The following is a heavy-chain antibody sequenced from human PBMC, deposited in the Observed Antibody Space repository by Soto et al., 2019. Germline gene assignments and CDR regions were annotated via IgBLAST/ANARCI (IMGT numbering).Heavy chain of an antibody. CDR1: GGTLSSLA. V-gene: IGHV1-69*06. CDR3: AKWRLVADHLRNYAVDV. D-gene: IGHD6-6*01. CDR2: IIPMFGTT. J-gene: IGHJ6*02. Sequence: QVQLVQSGAEVKKPGSSVKVSCKASGGTLSSLAISWVRQAPGQGLEWMGGIIPMFGTTNYAQKFQGKVMITADTSTNTAYVELSRLRPEDTAMYYCAKWRLVADHLRNYAVDVWGQVTAVTVSS.